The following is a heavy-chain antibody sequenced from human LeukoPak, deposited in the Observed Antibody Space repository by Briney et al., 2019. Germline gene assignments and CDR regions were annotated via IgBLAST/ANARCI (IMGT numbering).Heavy chain of an antibody. CDR3: AKDRGTAMVFDY. Sequence: QTGGSLRLSCAASGFTFSSYAMSWVRQAPGKGLEWVSAISGSGGSTYYADSVKGRFTISRDNSKNTLYLQMNSPRAEDTAVYYCAKDRGTAMVFDYWGQGTLVTVSS. J-gene: IGHJ4*02. CDR1: GFTFSSYA. V-gene: IGHV3-23*01. CDR2: ISGSGGST. D-gene: IGHD5-18*01.